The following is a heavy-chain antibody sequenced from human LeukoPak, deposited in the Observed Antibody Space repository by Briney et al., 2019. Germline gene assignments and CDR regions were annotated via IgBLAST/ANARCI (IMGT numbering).Heavy chain of an antibody. CDR2: ISTTSGNI. J-gene: IGHJ4*02. CDR3: AKARGYSYGLVDY. CDR1: GFTFSSYS. Sequence: GGSLRLSCAASGFTFSSYSMNWVRQAPGKGLEWVAAISTTSGNIYYADSVKGRFTISRDNAKNSLYLQMNSLRAEDTALYYCAKARGYSYGLVDYWGQGTLVTVSS. V-gene: IGHV3-21*04. D-gene: IGHD5-18*01.